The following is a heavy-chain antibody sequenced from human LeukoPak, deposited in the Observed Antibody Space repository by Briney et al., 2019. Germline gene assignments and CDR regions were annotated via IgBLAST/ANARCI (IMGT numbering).Heavy chain of an antibody. CDR3: ARELGTYYYDSSGYSVHNWFDP. CDR1: GFTFSSYS. J-gene: IGHJ5*02. D-gene: IGHD3-22*01. Sequence: GGSLRLSCAASGFTFSSYSMNWVRQAPGKGLEWVSSISSSSSYIYYADSVKGRFTISRDNAKNSLYLQMNSLRAEDTAVYYCARELGTYYYDSSGYSVHNWFDPWGQGTLVTVSS. CDR2: ISSSSSYI. V-gene: IGHV3-21*01.